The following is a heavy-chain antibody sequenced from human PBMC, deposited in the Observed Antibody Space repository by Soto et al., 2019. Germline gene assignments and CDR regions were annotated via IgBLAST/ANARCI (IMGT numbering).Heavy chain of an antibody. CDR2: ISAYNGNT. CDR1: GYTFTSYG. Sequence: ASVKVSCKASGYTFTSYGISWVRQAPGQGLEWMGWISAYNGNTNYAQKLQGRVTMTTDTSTSTAYMELRSLRSDDTAVYYCARDSSGWYHTGFDPWGQGTLVTVSS. D-gene: IGHD6-19*01. CDR3: ARDSSGWYHTGFDP. J-gene: IGHJ5*02. V-gene: IGHV1-18*01.